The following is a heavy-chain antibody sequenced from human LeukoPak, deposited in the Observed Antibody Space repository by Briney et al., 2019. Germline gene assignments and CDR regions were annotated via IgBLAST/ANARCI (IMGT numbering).Heavy chain of an antibody. CDR2: IIPIFGTA. CDR3: AAALDFDFNMISDF. Sequence: GASVKVSCKASGGTFSSYAISWVRQAPGQGLEWMGRIIPIFGTANYAQKFQGRVTITADKSTSTAYMELSSLRSEDTAVYYCAAALDFDFNMISDFWGQGTLVTVSS. D-gene: IGHD3-22*01. V-gene: IGHV1-69*06. CDR1: GGTFSSYA. J-gene: IGHJ4*02.